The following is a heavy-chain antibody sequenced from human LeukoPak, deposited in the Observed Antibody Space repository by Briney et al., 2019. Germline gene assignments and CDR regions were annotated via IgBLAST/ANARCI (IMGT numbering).Heavy chain of an antibody. J-gene: IGHJ4*01. V-gene: IGHV3-48*03. D-gene: IGHD1-26*01. CDR3: ARALGNQLGHSRSKSAPNDY. Sequence: PGGSLRLSCAASGFTFSSYEMNWVRQAPGKGLEWVSYISSSGSTIYYADSVKGRFTISRDNAKNSLYLQMNSLRADDTAVYYCARALGNQLGHSRSKSAPNDYWGQGTLVTVSS. CDR1: GFTFSSYE. CDR2: ISSSGSTI.